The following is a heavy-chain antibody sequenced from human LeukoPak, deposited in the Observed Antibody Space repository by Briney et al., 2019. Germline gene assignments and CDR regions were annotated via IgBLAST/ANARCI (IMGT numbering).Heavy chain of an antibody. CDR3: ASMTAGPHYYYYGMDV. Sequence: ASVKVSCKASGYTFTSYGISWVRQAPGQGLEWMGWISAYNGNTNYAQKLQGRVTMSTDTSTSTAYMELRSLRSDDTAVYYCASMTAGPHYYYYGMDVWGQGTTVTVSS. CDR1: GYTFTSYG. D-gene: IGHD6-13*01. J-gene: IGHJ6*02. CDR2: ISAYNGNT. V-gene: IGHV1-18*01.